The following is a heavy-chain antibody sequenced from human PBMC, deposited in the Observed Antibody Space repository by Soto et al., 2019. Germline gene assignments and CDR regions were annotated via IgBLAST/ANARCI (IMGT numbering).Heavy chain of an antibody. J-gene: IGHJ4*02. CDR1: GFTFSNYA. D-gene: IGHD6-6*01. Sequence: LRLSCAASGFTFSNYAMSWVRQAPGKGLEWVSGIGGGGDDTYYADSVKGRFIISRDNSKSTLSLQMNSLRAEDTAVYYCAPTRGGSSSSPIDYWGQGTLVTVSS. CDR2: IGGGGDDT. CDR3: APTRGGSSSSPIDY. V-gene: IGHV3-23*01.